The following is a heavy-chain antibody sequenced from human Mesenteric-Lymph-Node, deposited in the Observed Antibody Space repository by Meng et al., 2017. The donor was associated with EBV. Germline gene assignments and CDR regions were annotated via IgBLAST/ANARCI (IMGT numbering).Heavy chain of an antibody. J-gene: IGHJ4*02. CDR1: GFTFTHYY. CDR3: ARDGAGGSIDY. V-gene: IGHV1-2*06. CDR2: INPHGDGT. Sequence: QVQLVQFGSDLKNPGASVKVSCKASGFTFTHYYIHWVRQAPGQGLEWMGRINPHGDGTNYPQNFQGRVTMTRDTSSSTAYMALTSLTSDDTAVYYCARDGAGGSIDYWGQGTLVTVSS. D-gene: IGHD5-12*01.